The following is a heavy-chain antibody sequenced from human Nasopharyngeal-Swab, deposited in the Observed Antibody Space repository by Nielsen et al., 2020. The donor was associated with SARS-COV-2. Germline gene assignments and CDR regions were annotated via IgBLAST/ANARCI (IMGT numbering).Heavy chain of an antibody. J-gene: IGHJ3*02. V-gene: IGHV3-23*01. Sequence: GESLRLSCAASGFTFSSYAMSWVRQAPGKGLEWVSAISGSGGSTYYADSVKGRFTISRDNSKNTLYLQMNSLRAEDTAVYYCAKDYYDSSGYHPDAFDIWGQGTMVTVSS. D-gene: IGHD3-22*01. CDR1: GFTFSSYA. CDR2: ISGSGGST. CDR3: AKDYYDSSGYHPDAFDI.